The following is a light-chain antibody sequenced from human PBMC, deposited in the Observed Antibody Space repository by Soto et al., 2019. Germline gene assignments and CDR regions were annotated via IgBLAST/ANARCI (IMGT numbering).Light chain of an antibody. CDR2: GAS. V-gene: IGKV3-20*01. Sequence: EIVLTQSPGTVSSSPGERVTLSCRASQTIANNFLAWYQHRPGQAPRVVVYGASSRATGIPDRFSGSGSGTEFTLTISRLEPEDFPVYYCQQYDSSYTFGQGTKLE. CDR3: QQYDSSYT. J-gene: IGKJ2*01. CDR1: QTIANNF.